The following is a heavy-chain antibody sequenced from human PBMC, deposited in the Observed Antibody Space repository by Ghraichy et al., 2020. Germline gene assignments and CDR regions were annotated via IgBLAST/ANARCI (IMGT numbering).Heavy chain of an antibody. CDR3: ARETHQLPGIVGATALDAFDI. CDR2: IYYIGST. CDR1: GGSISSGDYY. D-gene: IGHD1-26*01. V-gene: IGHV4-30-4*08. Sequence: SETLSLTCTVSGGSISSGDYYWSWIRQPPGKGLEWIGYIYYIGSTYYNPSLKSRVTISVDTSKNQFSLKLSSVTAADTAVYYCARETHQLPGIVGATALDAFDIWGQGTMVTVSS. J-gene: IGHJ3*02.